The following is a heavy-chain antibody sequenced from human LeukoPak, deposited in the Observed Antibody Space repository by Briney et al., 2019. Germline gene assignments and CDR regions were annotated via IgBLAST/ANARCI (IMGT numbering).Heavy chain of an antibody. D-gene: IGHD3-22*01. CDR3: AREDSSGYPTLDY. Sequence: SETLSLTCTVSGGSISGSSYYWGWIRQPPGKGLEWIGEINHSGSTNYNPSLKSRVTISVDTSKNQFSLKLSSVTAADTAVYYCAREDSSGYPTLDYWGQGTLVTVSS. CDR2: INHSGST. CDR1: GGSISGSSYY. J-gene: IGHJ4*02. V-gene: IGHV4-39*07.